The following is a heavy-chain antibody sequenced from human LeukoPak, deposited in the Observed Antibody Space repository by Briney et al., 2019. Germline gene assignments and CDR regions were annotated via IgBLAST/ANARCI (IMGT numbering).Heavy chain of an antibody. J-gene: IGHJ4*02. CDR2: IYYSGST. Sequence: PSETLSLTCTVSGGSISSSSYYWGWIRQSPGKGLEWIGSIYYSGSTYYNPSLKSRVTISVDTSKNQLSLKLSSVTAADTAVYYCARDMAAAGRAVAGSRLFDYWGQGTLVTVSS. D-gene: IGHD6-13*01. V-gene: IGHV4-39*07. CDR3: ARDMAAAGRAVAGSRLFDY. CDR1: GGSISSSSYY.